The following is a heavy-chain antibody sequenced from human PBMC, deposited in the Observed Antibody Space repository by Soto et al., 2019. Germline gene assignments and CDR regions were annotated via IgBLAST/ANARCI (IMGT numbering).Heavy chain of an antibody. Sequence: QVQLVESGGGVVQPGRSLRLSCAASGFTFSSYAMHWVRKAPGKGLEWVAVISYDGSNKYYADSVKGRFTISRDNSKNTLYLQMNSLRAEDTAVYYCASDQVRRVPLERYENYYYYDGMDVWGQGTTVTVSS. D-gene: IGHD3-3*01. V-gene: IGHV3-30-3*01. CDR3: ASDQVRRVPLERYENYYYYDGMDV. J-gene: IGHJ6*02. CDR1: GFTFSSYA. CDR2: ISYDGSNK.